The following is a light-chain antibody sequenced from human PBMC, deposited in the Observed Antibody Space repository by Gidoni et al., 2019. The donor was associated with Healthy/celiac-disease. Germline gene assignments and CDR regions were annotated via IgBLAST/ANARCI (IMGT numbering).Light chain of an antibody. CDR2: GNS. Sequence: QSVLPQPPSASGAPGQRVTISCTGSSSNIGAGYDVHWYQQLPGTAPKLLIYGNSNRPSGVPDRFSGSKSGTSASLAITGLQAEDEADYYCQSYDSSLSGLWVFGGGTKLTVL. V-gene: IGLV1-40*01. J-gene: IGLJ3*02. CDR3: QSYDSSLSGLWV. CDR1: SSNIGAGYD.